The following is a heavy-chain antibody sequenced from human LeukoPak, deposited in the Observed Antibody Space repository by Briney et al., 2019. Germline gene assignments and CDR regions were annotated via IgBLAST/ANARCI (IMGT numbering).Heavy chain of an antibody. J-gene: IGHJ4*02. D-gene: IGHD4-17*01. Sequence: GASVKVSCKASGGTFTSYGISWVRQAPGQGLEWMGWINPNSGGTNYAQKFQGRVTMTRDTSISTAYMELSRLRSDDTAVYYCARGGYGDYLSIDYWGQGTLVTVSS. CDR2: INPNSGGT. V-gene: IGHV1-2*02. CDR3: ARGGYGDYLSIDY. CDR1: GGTFTSYG.